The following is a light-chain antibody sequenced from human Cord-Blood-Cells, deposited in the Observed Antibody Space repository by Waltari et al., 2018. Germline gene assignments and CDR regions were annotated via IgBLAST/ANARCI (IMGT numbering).Light chain of an antibody. Sequence: IRMTQSPSSFYASKGDRATITCRASQGISSYLAWYQQKPGKAPKLLIYAASTLQSGVPSRFSGSGSGTDFTLTISCLQSEDFATYYCQQYYSYPFTFGPGTKVDIK. J-gene: IGKJ3*01. V-gene: IGKV1-8*01. CDR1: QGISSY. CDR3: QQYYSYPFT. CDR2: AAS.